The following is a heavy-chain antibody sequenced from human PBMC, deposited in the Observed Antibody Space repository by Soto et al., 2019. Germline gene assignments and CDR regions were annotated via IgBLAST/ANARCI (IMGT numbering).Heavy chain of an antibody. CDR2: ISYSGST. J-gene: IGHJ4*02. CDR1: GDSVSSGSHF. Sequence: QVQLQESGPGLVKPSQTLSLTCTVSGDSVSSGSHFWTWIRQHPGKGLKWLGYISYSGSTYYNPSLNPSLKTRLSISIDTSENHFSLHLSSVNAADTAVYYCARGRPMMGAKTFFDYWGPGTLVTVSS. CDR3: ARGRPMMGAKTFFDY. D-gene: IGHD1-26*01. V-gene: IGHV4-31*03.